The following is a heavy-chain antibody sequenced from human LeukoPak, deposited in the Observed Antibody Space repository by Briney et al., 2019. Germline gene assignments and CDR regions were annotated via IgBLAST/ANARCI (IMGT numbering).Heavy chain of an antibody. D-gene: IGHD3-22*01. V-gene: IGHV1-2*02. J-gene: IGHJ4*02. Sequence: ASVKVSCKASGYTFTGYYMHWVRQAPGQGLEWMGWINPNSGGTNYAEKFQGRVTMTRDTSISTAYMELSRLRSDDTAVYYCARQTYYYDSSGYYFDYWGQGTLATVSS. CDR2: INPNSGGT. CDR1: GYTFTGYY. CDR3: ARQTYYYDSSGYYFDY.